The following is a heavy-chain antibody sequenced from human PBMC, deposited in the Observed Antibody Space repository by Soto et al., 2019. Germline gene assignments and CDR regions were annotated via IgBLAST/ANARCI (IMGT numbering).Heavy chain of an antibody. CDR3: ASNIWYDDADRDGTLNI. CDR1: GGSVSDYY. D-gene: IGHD6-13*01. V-gene: IGHV4-59*08. J-gene: IGHJ3*02. Sequence: QMQLEELGPGLVKPSETLSLTCSVSGGSVSDYYWHWIRQSPGKGLEWIGYLSSSGATSYSPPLRRRVTISLDSSKNQLSLKMTSVTAADAALYYCASNIWYDDADRDGTLNIWGQGTLVTVSS. CDR2: LSSSGAT.